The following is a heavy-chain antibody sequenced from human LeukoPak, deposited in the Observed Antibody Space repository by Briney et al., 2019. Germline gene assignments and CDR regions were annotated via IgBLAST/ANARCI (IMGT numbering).Heavy chain of an antibody. Sequence: GGSLRLSCAASGFTFSSYWMSWVRQAPGRGLEWVASMRQDGSDKFYVDSVKGRFTISRDNAKNSLYLQMNSLRAEDTAVYYCAKMTTVVTPPSDYRGQGTLVTVSS. CDR1: GFTFSSYW. CDR2: MRQDGSDK. V-gene: IGHV3-7*03. J-gene: IGHJ4*02. CDR3: AKMTTVVTPPSDY. D-gene: IGHD4-23*01.